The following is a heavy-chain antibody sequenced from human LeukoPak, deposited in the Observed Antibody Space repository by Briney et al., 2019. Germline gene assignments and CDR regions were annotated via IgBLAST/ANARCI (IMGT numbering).Heavy chain of an antibody. CDR1: GFTFGDYA. J-gene: IGHJ3*02. Sequence: PGGSLRLSCTASGFTFGDYAMSWFRQAPGKGLEWVGFIRSKAYGGTTEYAASVKGRFTISRDDSKSIAYLQMNSLKTEDTAVYYCTRAGPSDAFDIWGQGTMVTVSS. CDR3: TRAGPSDAFDI. CDR2: IRSKAYGGTT. V-gene: IGHV3-49*03. D-gene: IGHD3-10*01.